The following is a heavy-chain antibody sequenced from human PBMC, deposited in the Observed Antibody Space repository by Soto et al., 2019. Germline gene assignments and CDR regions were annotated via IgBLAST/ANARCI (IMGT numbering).Heavy chain of an antibody. CDR3: AKRGSGSQFDF. V-gene: IGHV3-23*01. CDR2: ISGSGGST. D-gene: IGHD1-26*01. CDR1: GLTFSSYA. Sequence: EVQLLESGGGLVQPGGSLRLSCAASGLTFSSYAMSWVRQAPGKGLEWVAVISGSGGSTYYADSVKGRFTISRDNSKNTLYLQMNSLGAEDTAVYYCAKRGSGSQFDFWGQGTLVTVSS. J-gene: IGHJ4*02.